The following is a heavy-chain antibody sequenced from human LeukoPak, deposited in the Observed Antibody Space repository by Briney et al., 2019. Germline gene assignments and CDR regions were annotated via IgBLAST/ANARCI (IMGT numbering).Heavy chain of an antibody. D-gene: IGHD5-18*01. V-gene: IGHV4-34*01. CDR1: GGSFSGYY. J-gene: IGHJ6*03. CDR3: ARSRRSGYSYGPIGYYYYYMDV. Sequence: SETLSLTCAVYGGSFSGYYWSWIRQPPGKGLEWIGEINHSGSTNYNPSLKSRVTISVDTSKNQFSLKLSSVTAADTAVYYCARSRRSGYSYGPIGYYYYYMDVWGKGATVTVSS. CDR2: INHSGST.